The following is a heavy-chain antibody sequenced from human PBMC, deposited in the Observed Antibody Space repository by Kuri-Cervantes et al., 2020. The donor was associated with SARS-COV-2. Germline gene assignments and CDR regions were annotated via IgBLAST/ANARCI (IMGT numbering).Heavy chain of an antibody. CDR3: ARGSGVVPAAPTYYFDY. D-gene: IGHD2-2*01. CDR2: IIPIIDIA. V-gene: IGHV1-69*02. J-gene: IGHJ4*02. Sequence: SVKVSCKASGGTFNDYTISWVRQAPGQGLEWMGRIIPIIDIADYAQKFQGRVTITADKSTTTAYMELNSLRSEDTAVYYCARGSGVVPAAPTYYFDYWGQGTLVTVSS. CDR1: GGTFNDYT.